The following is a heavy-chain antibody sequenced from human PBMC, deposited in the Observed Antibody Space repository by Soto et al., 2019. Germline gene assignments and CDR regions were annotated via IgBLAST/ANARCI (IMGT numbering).Heavy chain of an antibody. CDR3: ARVPVDYGGNRYYYYGMDV. V-gene: IGHV4-31*03. J-gene: IGHJ6*02. D-gene: IGHD4-17*01. CDR2: IYYSGST. Sequence: SETLSLTCTVSGGSISSGGYYWSWIRQHPGKGLEWIGYIYYSGSTYHNPSLKSRVTISVDTSKNQFSLKLSSVTAADTAVYYCARVPVDYGGNRYYYYGMDVWGQGTTVTV. CDR1: GGSISSGGYY.